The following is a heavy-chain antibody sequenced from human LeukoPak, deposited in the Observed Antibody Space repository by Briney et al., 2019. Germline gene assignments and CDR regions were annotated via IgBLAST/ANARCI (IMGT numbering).Heavy chain of an antibody. Sequence: SETLSLTRAVSGYSISSGYYWGWIRQPPGKGLEWIGSIYHSGSTYCNPSLKSRVTISVDTSKNQFSLKLSSVTAADTAVYYCARKTVGEQLVAFDYWGQGTLVTVSS. J-gene: IGHJ4*02. CDR2: IYHSGST. D-gene: IGHD6-6*01. CDR1: GYSISSGYY. V-gene: IGHV4-38-2*01. CDR3: ARKTVGEQLVAFDY.